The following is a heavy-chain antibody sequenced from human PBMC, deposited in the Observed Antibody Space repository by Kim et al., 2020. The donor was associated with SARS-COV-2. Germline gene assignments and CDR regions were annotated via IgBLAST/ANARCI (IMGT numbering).Heavy chain of an antibody. D-gene: IGHD1-26*01. J-gene: IGHJ4*02. Sequence: GRFTISRDNSKSTLYLQMNSLRAEDTAVYYCAKVMGAQTSGNDKKRGFDYWGQGTLVTVSS. V-gene: IGHV3-23*01. CDR3: AKVMGAQTSGNDKKRGFDY.